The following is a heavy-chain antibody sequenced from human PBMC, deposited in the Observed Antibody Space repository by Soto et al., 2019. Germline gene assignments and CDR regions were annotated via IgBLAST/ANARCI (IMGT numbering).Heavy chain of an antibody. CDR3: ARGGHLNHYYHRTYLNYGMDV. CDR2: IIPIFGTA. J-gene: IGHJ6*02. D-gene: IGHD3-22*01. CDR1: GGTFSSYA. V-gene: IGHV1-69*01. Sequence: QVQLVQSGAEVKKPGSSVKVSCKASGGTFSSYAISWVRQAPGQGLEWMGGIIPIFGTANYAQKFQGRVTITADESMSTAYMELSSLRSEDTAVYYCARGGHLNHYYHRTYLNYGMDVWGQGTTVTVSS.